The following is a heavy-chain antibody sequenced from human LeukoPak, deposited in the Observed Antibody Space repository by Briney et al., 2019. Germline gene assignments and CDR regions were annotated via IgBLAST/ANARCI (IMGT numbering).Heavy chain of an antibody. CDR3: ARGGPPPGDF. Sequence: GGSLRLSCAGSGFIFSRYWMSWVRQAPGKGLEWVANMNQDGSQKNYVASVKGRFTVSRDNTKNSLYLEMNSLRAEDTAVYYCARGGPPPGDFWGQGALVSASS. CDR2: MNQDGSQK. CDR1: GFIFSRYW. D-gene: IGHD5-12*01. V-gene: IGHV3-7*01. J-gene: IGHJ4*02.